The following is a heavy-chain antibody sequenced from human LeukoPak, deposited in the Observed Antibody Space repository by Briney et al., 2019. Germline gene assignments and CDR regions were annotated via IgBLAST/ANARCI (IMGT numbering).Heavy chain of an antibody. CDR2: INNDGSDT. Sequence: GGSLRLSCAASGFTFSTYWMNWVRQVPGKGLVWVSRINNDGSDTAYAGSVKGRFTISRDNAKNTLYLQMNSLGAEDSAVYFCARDLNDLLQNYRSTWYPADYWGQGTLVTVSS. D-gene: IGHD6-13*01. J-gene: IGHJ4*02. CDR3: ARDLNDLLQNYRSTWYPADY. CDR1: GFTFSTYW. V-gene: IGHV3-74*01.